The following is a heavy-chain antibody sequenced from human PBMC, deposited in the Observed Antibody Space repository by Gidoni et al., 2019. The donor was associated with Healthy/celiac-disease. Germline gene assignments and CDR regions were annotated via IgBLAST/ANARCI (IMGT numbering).Heavy chain of an antibody. Sequence: QVQLVESGGGVVQPGRSLRLSCAASGFTFSSYAMHWVRQAPGKGLEWVAVISYDGSNKYYADSVKGRFTISRDNSKNTLYLQMNSLRAEDTAVYYCARDNSYGFDYWGQGTLVTVSS. CDR3: ARDNSYGFDY. D-gene: IGHD5-18*01. J-gene: IGHJ4*02. V-gene: IGHV3-30-3*01. CDR1: GFTFSSYA. CDR2: ISYDGSNK.